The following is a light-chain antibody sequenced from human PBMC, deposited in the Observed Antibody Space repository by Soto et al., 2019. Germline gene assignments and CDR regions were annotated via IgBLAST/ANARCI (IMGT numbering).Light chain of an antibody. J-gene: IGKJ1*01. V-gene: IGKV1-33*01. CDR3: QQYDNLPPTWT. Sequence: DIQMTQSPSSLSASVGNRVTSTCQASQDIATYLNWYQQKPGKAHNLLIYDASTLETGVPSRFSGGGSGTHFTFTISNLQPEDIATYYCQQYDNLPPTWTFGQGTMVDIK. CDR2: DAS. CDR1: QDIATY.